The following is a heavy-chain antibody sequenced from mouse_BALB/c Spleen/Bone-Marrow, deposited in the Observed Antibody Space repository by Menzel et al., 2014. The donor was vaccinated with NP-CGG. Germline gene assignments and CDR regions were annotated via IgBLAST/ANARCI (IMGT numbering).Heavy chain of an antibody. CDR2: TSSGGSYT. Sequence: EVKVEESGGGLVKPGGSLKLSCAASGFTFSSYTMSWVRQTPEKRLEWVATTSSGGSYTYYPDSVKGRFTISRDNAKNTLYLQMSSLKSEDTAMYYCTRDDYDGAWFAYWGQGTLVTVSA. CDR3: TRDDYDGAWFAY. V-gene: IGHV5-6-4*01. D-gene: IGHD2-4*01. J-gene: IGHJ3*01. CDR1: GFTFSSYT.